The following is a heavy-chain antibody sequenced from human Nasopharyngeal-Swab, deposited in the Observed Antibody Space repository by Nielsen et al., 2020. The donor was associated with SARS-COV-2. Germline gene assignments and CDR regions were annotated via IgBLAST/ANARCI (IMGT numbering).Heavy chain of an antibody. J-gene: IGHJ4*02. Sequence: SETLSLTCTVSGGSISNYYWSWIRQRPGKRLEWIGYIYNSGRTTDYNPSLKSRVTISLDTSKNQFSLKLSSVTAADTAVYYCARGGDGGLAHFDYWGQGNLVTVSS. D-gene: IGHD2-21*01. V-gene: IGHV4-59*01. CDR2: IYNSGRTT. CDR3: ARGGDGGLAHFDY. CDR1: GGSISNYY.